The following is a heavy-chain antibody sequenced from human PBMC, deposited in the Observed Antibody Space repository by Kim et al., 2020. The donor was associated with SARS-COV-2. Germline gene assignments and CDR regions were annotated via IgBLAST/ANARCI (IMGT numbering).Heavy chain of an antibody. CDR3: AKDQMVRGVIIY. Sequence: YASSVKGRFASSRDNAHHTLYRQMNGLRAEDTAVYYCAKDQMVRGVIIYWGQGTLVTVSS. V-gene: IGHV3-23*01. D-gene: IGHD3-10*01. J-gene: IGHJ4*02.